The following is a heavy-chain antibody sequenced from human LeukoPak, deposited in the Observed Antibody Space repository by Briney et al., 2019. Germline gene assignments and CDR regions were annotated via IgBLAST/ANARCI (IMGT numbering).Heavy chain of an antibody. CDR3: ARGQDYIWGTYRYHDAFDI. J-gene: IGHJ3*02. CDR1: GFTFSSYW. D-gene: IGHD3-16*02. Sequence: PGGSLRLSCAASGFTFSSYWMHWVRQAPGKGLVWVSRINTDGSSTIYADSVKGRFTISRDNAENTLYLQMNSLRAEDTAVFYCARGQDYIWGTYRYHDAFDIWGQGTMVTVSS. V-gene: IGHV3-74*01. CDR2: INTDGSST.